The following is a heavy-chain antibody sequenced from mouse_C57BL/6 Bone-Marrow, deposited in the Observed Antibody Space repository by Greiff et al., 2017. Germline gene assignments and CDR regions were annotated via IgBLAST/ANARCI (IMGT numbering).Heavy chain of an antibody. CDR1: GFNIKNTY. D-gene: IGHD1-1*01. V-gene: IGHV14-3*01. CDR2: IDPANGNT. Sequence: VQLQQSVAELVRPGASVKLSCTASGFNIKNTYMHWVKQRPEQGLEWIGRIDPANGNTKYAPKFQGKATITADPSSNTAYLQLSSLTSEDTAIYYGARYYYGSSYYWYFDVWGTGTTVTVSS. CDR3: ARYYYGSSYYWYFDV. J-gene: IGHJ1*03.